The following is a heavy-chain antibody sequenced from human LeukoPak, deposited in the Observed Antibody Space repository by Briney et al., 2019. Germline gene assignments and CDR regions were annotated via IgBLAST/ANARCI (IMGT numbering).Heavy chain of an antibody. V-gene: IGHV3-23*01. CDR1: GFTFDNYG. J-gene: IGHJ4*02. CDR3: AKDLRAVAEYYFDY. Sequence: GGTLRLSCAASGFTFDNYGMSWVRQAPGKGLEWVSAIIGSGGSTYYADYVKGRFTIFRDNSKNTLYLRMNSLRAEDTAVYYCAKDLRAVAEYYFDYWGQGTLVTVSS. CDR2: IIGSGGST. D-gene: IGHD6-19*01.